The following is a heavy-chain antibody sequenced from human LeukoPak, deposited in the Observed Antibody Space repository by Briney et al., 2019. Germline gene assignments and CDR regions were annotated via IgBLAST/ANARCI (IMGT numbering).Heavy chain of an antibody. J-gene: IGHJ4*02. Sequence: GGSLRLSCAASGFTFSTFAMIWVRHPPGKGLDWVSSIFPSGGEIHYADSVRGRFTISRDNSKSTLSLQMNSLRAEDTAIYYCATYRQVLLPFESWGQGTLVTVSS. CDR3: ATYRQVLLPFES. CDR2: IFPSGGEI. V-gene: IGHV3-23*01. D-gene: IGHD2-8*02. CDR1: GFTFSTFA.